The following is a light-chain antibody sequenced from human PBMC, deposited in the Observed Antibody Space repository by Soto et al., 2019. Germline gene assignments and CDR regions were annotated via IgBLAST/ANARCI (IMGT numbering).Light chain of an antibody. Sequence: QSVLTQPPSVSGAPGQRVTVSCTGSSSNIGAGYDVHWYQQLPGTAPKLLIYGNSNRPSGVPDRFSGSQSGTSAPLAITGLQAEDEADYYCQSYDSSLSGFYVFGTGTKLPVL. J-gene: IGLJ1*01. CDR2: GNS. CDR3: QSYDSSLSGFYV. V-gene: IGLV1-40*01. CDR1: SSNIGAGYD.